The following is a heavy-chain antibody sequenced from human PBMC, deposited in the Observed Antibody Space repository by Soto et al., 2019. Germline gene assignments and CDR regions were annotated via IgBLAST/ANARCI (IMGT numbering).Heavy chain of an antibody. CDR2: FDPEDGET. V-gene: IGHV1-24*01. CDR1: GYTLTELS. Sequence: ASVKVSCKVSGYTLTELSMHWVRQAPGKGLEWMGGFDPEDGETIYAQKFQGRVTITADESTSTAYMELSSLRSEDTAVYYCARARDGYITANPQYYFDYWGQGTLVTVSS. J-gene: IGHJ4*02. D-gene: IGHD5-12*01. CDR3: ARARDGYITANPQYYFDY.